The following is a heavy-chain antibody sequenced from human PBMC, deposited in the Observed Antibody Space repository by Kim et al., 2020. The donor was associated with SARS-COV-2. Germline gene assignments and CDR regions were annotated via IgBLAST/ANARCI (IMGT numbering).Heavy chain of an antibody. CDR2: ISVNGVST. V-gene: IGHV3-23*01. D-gene: IGHD1-26*01. J-gene: IGHJ3*02. CDR1: GFSFSTYA. Sequence: GGSLRLSCAASGFSFSTYAMNWVRRAPGKGLEWVSAISVNGVSTYYADSVKGRFTTSRDNSKNTLYVQMNSLRAEDTAVYYCAKDTGAPPYPDFFDICG. CDR3: AKDTGAPPYPDFFDI.